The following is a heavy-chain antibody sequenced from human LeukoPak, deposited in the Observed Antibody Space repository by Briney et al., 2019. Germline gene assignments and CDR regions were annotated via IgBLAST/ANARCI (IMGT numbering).Heavy chain of an antibody. D-gene: IGHD1-26*01. CDR1: GGSISSSSYY. Sequence: PSETLSLTCTVSGGSISSSSYYWGWIRQPPGKGLEWIGTIYYSGSTYYNPSLKSRVTISVDTSKNQFSLILSSVTAADTAVYYCARQGSGNYRSSVNYWGQGTLVTVS. J-gene: IGHJ4*02. CDR2: IYYSGST. V-gene: IGHV4-39*01. CDR3: ARQGSGNYRSSVNY.